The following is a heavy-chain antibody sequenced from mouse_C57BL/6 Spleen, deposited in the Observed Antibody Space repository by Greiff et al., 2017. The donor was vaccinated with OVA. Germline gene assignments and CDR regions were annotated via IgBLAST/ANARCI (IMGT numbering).Heavy chain of an antibody. J-gene: IGHJ2*01. CDR1: GYAFSSSW. Sequence: VQLQQSGPELVKPGASVKISCKASGYAFSSSWMNWVKQRPGKGLEWIGRIYPGDGDTNYNGKFKGKATLTADKSSSTAYMQLSSLTSEDSAVYFCADGPNVDYWGQGTTLTVSS. CDR2: IYPGDGDT. CDR3: ADGPNVDY. V-gene: IGHV1-82*01.